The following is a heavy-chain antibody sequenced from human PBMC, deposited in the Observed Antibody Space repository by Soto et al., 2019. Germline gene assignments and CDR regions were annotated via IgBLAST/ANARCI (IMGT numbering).Heavy chain of an antibody. CDR3: ARDKRSSGWYEDY. Sequence: EVQLVESGGGLVKPGGSLRLSCAASGFTFSSYSMNWVRQAPGKGLEWVSSISSSSSYIYYADSVKGRFTISRDNAKNSLYLQMNSLRAEDTAVYYCARDKRSSGWYEDYRGQGTLVTVSS. J-gene: IGHJ4*02. V-gene: IGHV3-21*01. CDR2: ISSSSSYI. D-gene: IGHD6-19*01. CDR1: GFTFSSYS.